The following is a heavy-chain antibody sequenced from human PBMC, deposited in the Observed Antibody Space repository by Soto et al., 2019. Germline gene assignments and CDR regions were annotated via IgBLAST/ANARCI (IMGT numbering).Heavy chain of an antibody. V-gene: IGHV3-30-3*01. D-gene: IGHD1-26*01. CDR3: ARVRSTTLGIIDEGFDY. CDR2: MSYDGTNK. CDR1: GFTFSNYA. Sequence: HPGGSLRLSCAASGFTFSNYAMHWVRQAPGKGLEWVALMSYDGTNKYYADSVKGRFTISRDNSKNTLYLQMNSLRPDDTALFYCARVRSTTLGIIDEGFDYWGQGTLVTVSS. J-gene: IGHJ4*02.